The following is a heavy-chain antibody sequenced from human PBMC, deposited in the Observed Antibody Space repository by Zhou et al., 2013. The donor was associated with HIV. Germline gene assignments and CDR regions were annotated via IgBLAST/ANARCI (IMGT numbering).Heavy chain of an antibody. J-gene: IGHJ5*02. CDR3: ARRYSSGWYWFDP. V-gene: IGHV1-69*05. Sequence: QVQLVQSGAEVKKPGSSVKVSCKASGGTFSSYAISWVRQAPGQGLEWMGGIIPIFGTANYAQKFQGRVTITTDESTSTAYMELSSLRSEDTAVYYCARRYSSGWYWFDPWGQGTLGHRLL. CDR2: IIPIFGTA. D-gene: IGHD6-19*01. CDR1: GGTFSSYA.